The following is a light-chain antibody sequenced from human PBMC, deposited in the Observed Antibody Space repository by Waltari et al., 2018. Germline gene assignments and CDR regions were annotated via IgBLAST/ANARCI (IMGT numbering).Light chain of an antibody. CDR1: SSYVCYYDY. J-gene: IGLJ1*01. CDR3: SSYTRSTTYV. CDR2: EVS. V-gene: IGLV2-14*01. Sequence: QSTLTQPASVSGSPGQSITISCTGTSSYVCYYDYVYWYQTQPGEAPKLMIYEVSNRPPGVSHRFYVSKYGNAASRIISGLQAEDEADYYCSSYTRSTTYVFGTGTKVTVL.